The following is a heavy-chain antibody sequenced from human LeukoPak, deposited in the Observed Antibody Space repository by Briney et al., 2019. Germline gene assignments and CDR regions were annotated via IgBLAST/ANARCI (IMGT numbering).Heavy chain of an antibody. D-gene: IGHD3-10*01. Sequence: PSETLSLTCTVSGGSISSGDYYWSWVRQPPGEGLEWIGYMYYSGSTYYNPSLKSRVTISLHTSKNQFYLKLSSVTAADTAVYYCARAPWDHGSGSYSVQFDYWGQGTLVTVSS. CDR1: GGSISSGDYY. V-gene: IGHV4-30-4*01. CDR3: ARAPWDHGSGSYSVQFDY. J-gene: IGHJ4*02. CDR2: MYYSGST.